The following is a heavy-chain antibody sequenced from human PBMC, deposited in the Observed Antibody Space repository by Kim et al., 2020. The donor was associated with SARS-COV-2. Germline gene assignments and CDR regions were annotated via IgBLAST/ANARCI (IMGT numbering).Heavy chain of an antibody. J-gene: IGHJ6*02. D-gene: IGHD6-19*01. V-gene: IGHV3-33*01. Sequence: GGSLRLSCAASGFTFSSYGMHWVRQAPGKGLEWVAVIWYDGSNKYYADSVKGRFTISRDNSKNTLYLQMNSLRAEDTAVYYCARSSSGGYYYYGMDVWGQGTTVTVSS. CDR2: IWYDGSNK. CDR1: GFTFSSYG. CDR3: ARSSSGGYYYYGMDV.